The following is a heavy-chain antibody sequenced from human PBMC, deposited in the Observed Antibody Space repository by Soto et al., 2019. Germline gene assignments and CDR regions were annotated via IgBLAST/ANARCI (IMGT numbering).Heavy chain of an antibody. CDR3: AKSPTIPAARFYYYYGMDV. CDR1: GFTFSSYG. D-gene: IGHD2-2*01. Sequence: QVQLVESGGGVVQPGRSLRLSCAASGFTFSSYGMHWVRQAPGKGLEWVAVISYDGSNKYYADSVKGRFTISRDNSKNTLYLQMNSLGAEDTAVYYCAKSPTIPAARFYYYYGMDVWGQGTTVTVSS. J-gene: IGHJ6*02. V-gene: IGHV3-30*18. CDR2: ISYDGSNK.